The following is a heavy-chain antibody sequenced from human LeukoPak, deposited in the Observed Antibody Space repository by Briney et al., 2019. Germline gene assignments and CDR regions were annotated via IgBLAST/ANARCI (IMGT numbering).Heavy chain of an antibody. J-gene: IGHJ6*03. V-gene: IGHV4-39*07. Sequence: SETLSLTCIVSGASISSSSYYWGWIRQPPGKGLEWIGSIYYSGSTYYNPSLKSRVAMSGDASKNQFSLRLSSVTAADTAVYYCARGYCSGGSCRHYYYYYYMDVWGKGTTVTISS. D-gene: IGHD2-15*01. CDR3: ARGYCSGGSCRHYYYYYYMDV. CDR1: GASISSSSYY. CDR2: IYYSGST.